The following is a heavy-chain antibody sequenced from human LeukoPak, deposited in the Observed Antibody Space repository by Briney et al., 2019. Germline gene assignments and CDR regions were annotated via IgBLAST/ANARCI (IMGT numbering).Heavy chain of an antibody. CDR3: ARDLGYCSGGSCYSSYYYGMDV. CDR1: GGSISSGGYY. J-gene: IGHJ6*02. CDR2: IYYSGST. V-gene: IGHV4-31*03. Sequence: PSETLSLTCTVSGGSISSGGYYWSWIRQHPGKGLEWIGYIYYSGSTYYNPSLKSRVTISVDTSKNQFSLKLSSVTAADTAVYYCARDLGYCSGGSCYSSYYYGMDVWGQGTTVTVSS. D-gene: IGHD2-15*01.